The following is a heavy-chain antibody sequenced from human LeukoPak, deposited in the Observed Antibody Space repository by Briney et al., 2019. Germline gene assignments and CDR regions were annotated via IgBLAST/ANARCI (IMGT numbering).Heavy chain of an antibody. D-gene: IGHD6-13*01. CDR3: ARYSSSWYANDY. Sequence: GGSLRLSCAASGFTFSSSAMSWVRQAPGKGLEWVSAISNNGGYTYYADSVQGRFTISRDNSKSTLCLQMNSLRAEDTAVYYCARYSSSWYANDYRGQGTLVTVSS. CDR1: GFTFSSSA. CDR2: ISNNGGYT. J-gene: IGHJ4*02. V-gene: IGHV3-23*01.